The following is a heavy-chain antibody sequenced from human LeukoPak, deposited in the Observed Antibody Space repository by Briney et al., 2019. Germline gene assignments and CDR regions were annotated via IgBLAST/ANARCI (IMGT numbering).Heavy chain of an antibody. Sequence: SETLPLTCTVSGGSISSYYWSWIRQPPGKGLEWIGYIYYSGSTNYNPSLKSRVTISVDTSKNQFSLKLSSVTAADTAVYYCARENGSGSYYNVMDVWGQGTTVTVSS. CDR1: GGSISSYY. V-gene: IGHV4-59*01. J-gene: IGHJ6*02. CDR3: ARENGSGSYYNVMDV. D-gene: IGHD3-10*01. CDR2: IYYSGST.